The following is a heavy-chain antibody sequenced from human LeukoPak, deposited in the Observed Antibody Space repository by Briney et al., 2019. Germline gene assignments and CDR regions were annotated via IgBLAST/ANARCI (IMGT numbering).Heavy chain of an antibody. Sequence: ASVKVSCKASGYTFTGYYMHWVRQAPGQGLEWMGWINPNSGGTNYAQKFQGWVTMTRDTSISTAYMELSRLRSDDTAVYYCARTTSSGSSDFDYWGQGTLVTVSS. J-gene: IGHJ4*02. CDR2: INPNSGGT. D-gene: IGHD3-10*01. CDR1: GYTFTGYY. CDR3: ARTTSSGSSDFDY. V-gene: IGHV1-2*04.